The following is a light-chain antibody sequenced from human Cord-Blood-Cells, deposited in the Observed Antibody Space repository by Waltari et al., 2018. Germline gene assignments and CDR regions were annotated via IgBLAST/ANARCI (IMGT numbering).Light chain of an antibody. CDR1: SSDVGGYNY. J-gene: IGLJ2*01. Sequence: QSALTQPASVSGSPGQSITISCTGTSSDVGGYNYVSWYQQHPGKAPKLMIYEVSNRPSGVSNRFSGSKSGNTASLTSSGLRAEDEADYYCSSYTSSSTLEVVFGGGTKLTVL. V-gene: IGLV2-14*01. CDR3: SSYTSSSTLEVV. CDR2: EVS.